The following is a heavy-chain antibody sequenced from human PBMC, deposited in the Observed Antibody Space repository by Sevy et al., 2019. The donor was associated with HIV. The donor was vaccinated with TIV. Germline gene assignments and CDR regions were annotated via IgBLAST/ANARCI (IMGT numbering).Heavy chain of an antibody. D-gene: IGHD2-2*01. J-gene: IGHJ6*02. CDR3: ARDMRGLGYCSSTSCYDHYYYGMDV. Sequence: GGSLRLSCAASGFTFSSYSMNWVRQAPGKGLEWVSYISSSSSTIYYATSVKGRFTISRDNAKNSLYLQMNSLRDEDTAVYYCARDMRGLGYCSSTSCYDHYYYGMDVWGQGTTVTVSS. CDR1: GFTFSSYS. CDR2: ISSSSSTI. V-gene: IGHV3-48*02.